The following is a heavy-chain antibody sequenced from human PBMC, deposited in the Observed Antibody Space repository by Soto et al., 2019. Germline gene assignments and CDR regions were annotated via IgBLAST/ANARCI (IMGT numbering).Heavy chain of an antibody. CDR1: GVSISSSNW. D-gene: IGHD3-10*01. V-gene: IGHV4-4*02. CDR3: ARRTRGTTYFGY. J-gene: IGHJ4*02. Sequence: QVQLQESGPGLVKPSGTLSLTCTVSGVSISSSNWWSWVRQSPGKGLDWIGEIHHTGSTNDNPSRTDRISVSVDKSQNRFSLTLTSVTATDAALYYWARRTRGTTYFGYWGQGTLVTVSS. CDR2: IHHTGST.